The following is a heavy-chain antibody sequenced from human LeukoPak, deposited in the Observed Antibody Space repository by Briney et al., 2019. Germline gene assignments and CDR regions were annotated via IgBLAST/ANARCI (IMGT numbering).Heavy chain of an antibody. CDR1: GFTFSSYW. CDR2: IKQDGSEK. D-gene: IGHD3-22*01. CDR3: ARDGIYYDRSGYSPSAPI. J-gene: IGHJ3*02. V-gene: IGHV3-7*01. Sequence: GGSLRLSCAASGFTFSSYWMSWVRQAPGKGLEWVANIKQDGSEKNYVDSVKGRFTISRDNAKKSLYLQMNSLRAEDTAVYYCARDGIYYDRSGYSPSAPIWGQGTMVTVSS.